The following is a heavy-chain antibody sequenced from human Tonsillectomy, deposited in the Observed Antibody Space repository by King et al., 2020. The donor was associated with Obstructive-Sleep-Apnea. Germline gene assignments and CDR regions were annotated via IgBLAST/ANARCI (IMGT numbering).Heavy chain of an antibody. J-gene: IGHJ3*02. CDR3: ARDLFYYNSGTSYEDTFDI. V-gene: IGHV1-18*01. CDR2: ISGHNGDT. D-gene: IGHD3-10*01. Sequence: QLVQSGGEVKKPGASVRVSCKASGYNFKTYGLSWVRQAPGQGLEWMGWISGHNGDTNYAQRLRGRVVMTADTTTRTAYMELSSLTPDDTAVYYCARDLFYYNSGTSYEDTFDIWGQGTMVTVSS. CDR1: GYNFKTYG.